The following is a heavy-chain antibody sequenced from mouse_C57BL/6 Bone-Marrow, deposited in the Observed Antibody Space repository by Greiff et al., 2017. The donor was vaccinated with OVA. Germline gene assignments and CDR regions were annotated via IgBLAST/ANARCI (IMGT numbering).Heavy chain of an antibody. J-gene: IGHJ2*01. D-gene: IGHD1-1*01. V-gene: IGHV1-69*01. Sequence: QVQLQQPGAELVMPGASVKLSCKASGYTFTSYWMHWVKQRPGQGLEWIGEIDPSDSYTNYNQKFKGKSTLTVDKSSSTAYMQLSSLTSEDSAVYYCARSLQFITTVVAFDYWGQGTTLTVSS. CDR1: GYTFTSYW. CDR3: ARSLQFITTVVAFDY. CDR2: IDPSDSYT.